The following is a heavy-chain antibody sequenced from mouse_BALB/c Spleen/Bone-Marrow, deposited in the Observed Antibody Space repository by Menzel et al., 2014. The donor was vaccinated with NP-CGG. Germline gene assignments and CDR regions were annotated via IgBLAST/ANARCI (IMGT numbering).Heavy chain of an antibody. V-gene: IGHV1-54*01. Sequence: VQLQESGAELVRPGTSVKVSCKASGYAFTNYLIEWVKQRPGQGLEWIGVINPGSGGTNYNEKFKGKATLTADKSSSTACMQLSSLTSDDSAVYFCERDGKYDEGYAMDYWGQGTSVTVSS. CDR2: INPGSGGT. D-gene: IGHD2-14*01. CDR1: GYAFTNYL. CDR3: ERDGKYDEGYAMDY. J-gene: IGHJ4*01.